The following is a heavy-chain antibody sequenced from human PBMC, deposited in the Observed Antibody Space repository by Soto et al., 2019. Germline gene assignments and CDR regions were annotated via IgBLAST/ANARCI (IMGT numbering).Heavy chain of an antibody. CDR3: ASAGSGSYYWMDV. J-gene: IGHJ6*02. CDR1: GDSVSVNSAA. Sequence: KQSQTLSLTCAISGDSVSVNSAAWSWVRQSPSGGLEWRGRTYYRAKWYNDYAVSVKSPITINPATSKNQFSLQLHSGTPADADFYASASAGSGSYYWMDVWGQGTPVTVSS. CDR2: TYYRAKWYN. D-gene: IGHD3-10*01. V-gene: IGHV6-1*01.